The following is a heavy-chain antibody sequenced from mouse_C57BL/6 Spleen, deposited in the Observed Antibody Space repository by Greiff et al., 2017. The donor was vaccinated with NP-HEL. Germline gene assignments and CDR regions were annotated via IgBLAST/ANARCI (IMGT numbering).Heavy chain of an antibody. Sequence: VQLKESGPGMVKPSQSLSLTCTVTGYSITSGYDWHWIRHFPGNKLEWMGYISYSGSTNYNPSLKSRISITHDTSKNHFFLKLNSVTTEDTATYYCAREGFYYGSSYGYFDVWGTGTTVTVSS. CDR1: GYSITSGYD. J-gene: IGHJ1*03. CDR3: AREGFYYGSSYGYFDV. D-gene: IGHD1-1*01. CDR2: ISYSGST. V-gene: IGHV3-1*01.